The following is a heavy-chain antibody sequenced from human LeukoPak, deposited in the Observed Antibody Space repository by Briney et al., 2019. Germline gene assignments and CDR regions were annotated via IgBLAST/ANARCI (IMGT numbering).Heavy chain of an antibody. CDR1: GFTFSSSW. CDR2: INSDGSNT. Sequence: PGGSQRLSCAASGFTFSSSWMHWVRQAPGKGLVWVSRINSDGSNTIYADPVKGRFTISRDNAKNTLFLQMNSLRVEDTAVYYCARGSSGFDYWGQGALFSASS. V-gene: IGHV3-74*01. J-gene: IGHJ4*02. CDR3: ARGSSGFDY. D-gene: IGHD3-22*01.